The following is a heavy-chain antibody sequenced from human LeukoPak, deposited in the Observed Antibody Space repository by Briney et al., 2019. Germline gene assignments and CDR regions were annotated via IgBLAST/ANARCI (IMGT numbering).Heavy chain of an antibody. J-gene: IGHJ4*02. Sequence: EGSLRLSCAASGFTFSTYSMTWVRQGPGKGLEWVSSIYNSGAKTFYADSVKGRFTISRDNSKNTLYLQMNSLRVEDTAVYYCAKDVAPDSGWDLDYWGQGTLVTVSS. CDR3: AKDVAPDSGWDLDY. CDR1: GFTFSTYS. D-gene: IGHD6-19*01. V-gene: IGHV3-23*01. CDR2: IYNSGAKT.